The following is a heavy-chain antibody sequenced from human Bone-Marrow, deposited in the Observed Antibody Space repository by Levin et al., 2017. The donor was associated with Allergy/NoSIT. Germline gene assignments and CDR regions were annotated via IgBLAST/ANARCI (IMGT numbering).Heavy chain of an antibody. J-gene: IGHJ4*02. D-gene: IGHD4-17*01. CDR1: GYTFRNYA. CDR2: TSHDGGNT. V-gene: IGHV3-30-3*01. Sequence: PGGSLRLSCAGSGYTFRNYAMHWVRQTPGKGLDWVAVTSHDGGNTKYADSVKGRFTVSRDNSKSTLYLQMNGLRTEDTAVYFCARVGYGDYLELWGQGTLVTVSS. CDR3: ARVGYGDYLEL.